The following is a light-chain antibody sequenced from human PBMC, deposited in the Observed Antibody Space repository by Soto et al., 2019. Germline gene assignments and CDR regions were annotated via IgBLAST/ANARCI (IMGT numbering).Light chain of an antibody. V-gene: IGKV1-5*03. CDR2: RAS. CDR3: QRDKSYSHVYT. J-gene: IGKJ2*01. CDR1: QNIGSW. Sequence: DIQMTQSPSTLSASVGDRVTITCRASQNIGSWLAWYQQKPGQGPKLLIYRASNLESGVQSRFGGSGAGTQFALAISSLQPDDFATYCCQRDKSYSHVYTFGQRPKLEIK.